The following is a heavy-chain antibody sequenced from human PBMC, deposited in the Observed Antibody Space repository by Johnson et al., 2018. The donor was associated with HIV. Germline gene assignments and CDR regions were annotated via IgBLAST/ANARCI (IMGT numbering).Heavy chain of an antibody. CDR2: ISYDGTDK. D-gene: IGHD3-10*01. CDR3: GKARSSGSGAFDI. J-gene: IGHJ3*02. CDR1: GFTFSSYD. Sequence: QVQLVESGGGVVQPGRSLRLSCAASGFTFSSYDMHWVRQAPGKGMDWVAFISYDGTDKYYADSVKGRFNISRDNSKNALYLQMNSLRSEDTAVYYCGKARSSGSGAFDIWGQGTMVTVSS. V-gene: IGHV3-30*18.